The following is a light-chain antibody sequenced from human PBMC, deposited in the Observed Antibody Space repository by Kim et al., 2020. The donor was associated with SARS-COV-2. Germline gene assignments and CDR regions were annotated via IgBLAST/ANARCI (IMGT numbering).Light chain of an antibody. CDR2: GAS. V-gene: IGKV3-20*01. CDR1: HSVSSSY. Sequence: LSPGERATLSCRASHSVSSSYLAWYQQKPGQAPRLLIYGASSRATGIPDRFSGSGSGADFTLTISRLEPEDFAVYYCQQYGSSPYTFGQGTNLEI. CDR3: QQYGSSPYT. J-gene: IGKJ2*01.